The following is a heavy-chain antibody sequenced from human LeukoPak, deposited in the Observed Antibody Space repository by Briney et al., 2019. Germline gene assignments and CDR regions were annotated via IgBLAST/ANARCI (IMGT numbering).Heavy chain of an antibody. CDR3: ARLLQGVAGTWGY. J-gene: IGHJ4*02. CDR2: IYPGDSDT. Sequence: GESLKISCKASGYSFTTYWIAWVRQMPWKGLEWMGMIYPGDSDTRYSPSFQGQITISVDKSISIAYLQWSSLKASDTAMYYCARLLQGVAGTWGYWGQGTLVTVS. CDR1: GYSFTTYW. V-gene: IGHV5-51*01. D-gene: IGHD6-19*01.